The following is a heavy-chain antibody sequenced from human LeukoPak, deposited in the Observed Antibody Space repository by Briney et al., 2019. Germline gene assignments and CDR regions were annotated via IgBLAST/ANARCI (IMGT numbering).Heavy chain of an antibody. CDR3: ALYAYNSSGLTPFDH. CDR1: GFTFSNYV. D-gene: IGHD3-22*01. J-gene: IGHJ4*02. CDR2: ISYDENNK. Sequence: QPGKSLTLSCAASGFTFSNYVKHWVRQAPGKGLERVAVISYDENNKWYADSVKGRFTISRDNSKNTLYLLMNSLKTEDTAVYYCALYAYNSSGLTPFDHWGQGTLVTVSS. V-gene: IGHV3-30-3*01.